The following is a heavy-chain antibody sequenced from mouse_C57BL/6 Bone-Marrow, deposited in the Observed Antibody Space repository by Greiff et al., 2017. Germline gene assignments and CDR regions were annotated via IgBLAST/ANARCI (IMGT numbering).Heavy chain of an antibody. J-gene: IGHJ3*01. Sequence: QVQLKQPGAELVKPGASVKLSCKASGYTFTSYWMQWVKQRPGQGLEWIGEIDPSDSYTNYNQKFKGKATLTVDTSSSTASMQLSSLTSEDSAVYYCARIITTEGFAYWGQGTLVTVSA. V-gene: IGHV1-50*01. CDR3: ARIITTEGFAY. CDR1: GYTFTSYW. CDR2: IDPSDSYT. D-gene: IGHD1-1*01.